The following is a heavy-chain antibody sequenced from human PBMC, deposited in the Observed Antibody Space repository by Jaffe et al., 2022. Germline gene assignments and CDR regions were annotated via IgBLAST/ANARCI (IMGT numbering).Heavy chain of an antibody. D-gene: IGHD2-15*01. CDR3: TKDRHCGGGISCWDAFDI. CDR1: GFTFSNYG. Sequence: QVQLVESGGGVVQPGGSLRLSCAASGFTFSNYGMHWVRQAPGKGLEWVAFIRYDGSNKYYTDSVKGRFTISRDNSKNTLYLQMNSLRAEDTAVYYCTKDRHCGGGISCWDAFDIWGQGTMVTVSS. V-gene: IGHV3-30*02. J-gene: IGHJ3*02. CDR2: IRYDGSNK.